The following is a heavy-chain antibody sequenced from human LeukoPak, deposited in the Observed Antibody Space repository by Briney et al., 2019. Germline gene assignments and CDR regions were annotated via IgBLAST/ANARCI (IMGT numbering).Heavy chain of an antibody. Sequence: GASVKVSCKASGYTFTSYGISWVRQAPGQGLEWMGWISAYNGNTNYAQKLQGRVTMTTDTSTSTAYMELRSLRSDDTAVNYCARDRLPVPAASGGGFDPWGQGTLVTVSS. CDR2: ISAYNGNT. D-gene: IGHD2-2*01. J-gene: IGHJ5*02. V-gene: IGHV1-18*01. CDR3: ARDRLPVPAASGGGFDP. CDR1: GYTFTSYG.